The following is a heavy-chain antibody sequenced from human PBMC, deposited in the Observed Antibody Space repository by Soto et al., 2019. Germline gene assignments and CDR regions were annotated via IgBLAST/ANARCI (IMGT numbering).Heavy chain of an antibody. CDR1: GFTFNTYD. Sequence: EVQLVESGGGLVKPGGSLRISCAASGFTFNTYDMNWVRKAPGKGLEWGSSITTSSAYIYYADSLRGRITISRDNAKNSLLLHMNSLRHEDTAVYYCVRSVTARFLRPNWFDTWGQGTMVNVSS. CDR3: VRSVTARFLRPNWFDT. D-gene: IGHD4-4*01. CDR2: ITTSSAYI. V-gene: IGHV3-21*01. J-gene: IGHJ5*02.